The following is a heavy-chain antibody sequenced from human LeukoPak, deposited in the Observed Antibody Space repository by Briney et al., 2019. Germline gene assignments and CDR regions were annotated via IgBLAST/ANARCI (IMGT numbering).Heavy chain of an antibody. CDR3: ARDLFYSSSWYDDY. D-gene: IGHD6-13*01. CDR1: GFTFSSYA. Sequence: GRSLRLSCAASGFTFSSYAMHWVRQAPGKGLEWVAVISYDGSNKYYADSVKGRFTISRDNSKNTLYLQMNSLRAEDTAVYYCARDLFYSSSWYDDYWGQGTLVTVSS. CDR2: ISYDGSNK. V-gene: IGHV3-30-3*01. J-gene: IGHJ4*02.